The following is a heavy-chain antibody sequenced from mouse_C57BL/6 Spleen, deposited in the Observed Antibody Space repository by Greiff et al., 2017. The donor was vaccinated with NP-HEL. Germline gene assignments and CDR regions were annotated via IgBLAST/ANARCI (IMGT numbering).Heavy chain of an antibody. J-gene: IGHJ3*01. D-gene: IGHD1-1*01. CDR2: INPNNGGT. Sequence: EVQLQESGPELVKPGASVKIPCKASGYTFTDYNMDWVKQSHGKSLEWIGDINPNNGGTIYNQKFKGKATLTVDKSSSTAYMELRSLTSEDTAVYYCARKMGYYGPLFAYWGQGTLVTVSA. CDR1: GYTFTDYN. CDR3: ARKMGYYGPLFAY. V-gene: IGHV1-18*01.